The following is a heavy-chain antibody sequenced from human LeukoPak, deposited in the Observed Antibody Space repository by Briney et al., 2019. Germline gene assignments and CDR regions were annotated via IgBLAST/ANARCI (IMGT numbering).Heavy chain of an antibody. CDR2: IYYSGTT. J-gene: IGHJ5*02. D-gene: IGHD6-13*01. CDR3: ARRSSRWKNWFDP. CDR1: GASITTYY. Sequence: PSETLSLTCTVSGASITTYYWSWIRQPPGKGLEWIGYIYYSGTTNYNPSLKSRVTMSVDMSKNQFSLKLSSVTAGDTAVYYCARRSSRWKNWFDPWGPGTLVTVSS. V-gene: IGHV4-59*01.